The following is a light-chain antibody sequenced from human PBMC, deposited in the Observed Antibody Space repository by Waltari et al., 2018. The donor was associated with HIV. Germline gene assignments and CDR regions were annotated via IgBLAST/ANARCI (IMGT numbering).Light chain of an antibody. CDR3: QSYDSSLSGGDVV. CDR2: GNS. Sequence: QSVLTQPPSVSGAPGQRVTISCTGSSSNIGAGYDVHWYQHLPGTAPKLLIYGNSNRPSGVPDRFSGSKSGTSASLAITGLQAEDEADYYRQSYDSSLSGGDVVFGGGTKLTVL. V-gene: IGLV1-40*01. J-gene: IGLJ2*01. CDR1: SSNIGAGYD.